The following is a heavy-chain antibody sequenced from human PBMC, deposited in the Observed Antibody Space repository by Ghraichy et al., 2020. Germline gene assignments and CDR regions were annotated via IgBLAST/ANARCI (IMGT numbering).Heavy chain of an antibody. J-gene: IGHJ4*02. D-gene: IGHD6-13*01. CDR2: IYSGGST. CDR3: ARGLAPGYSSSWFQPDYYFDY. Sequence: GGSLRLSCAASGFTVSSNYMSWVRQAPGKGLEWVSVIYSGGSTYYADSVKGRFTISRDNSKNTLYLQMNSLRAEDTAVYYCARGLAPGYSSSWFQPDYYFDYWGQGTLVTVSS. V-gene: IGHV3-66*02. CDR1: GFTVSSNY.